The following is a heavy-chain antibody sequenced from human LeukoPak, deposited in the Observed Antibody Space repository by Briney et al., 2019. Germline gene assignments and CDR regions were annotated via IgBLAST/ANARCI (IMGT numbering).Heavy chain of an antibody. J-gene: IGHJ1*01. Sequence: GGSLRLSCAASGFSFNTYAMSWVRQAPGKGLGWVSAISNTGGSTYYADSVKGRFTISRDKSKNTLSLQMNSLRAEDTAVYYCAQQVGYCSSGSCYFTYWGQGTLVTVSS. CDR1: GFSFNTYA. V-gene: IGHV3-23*01. CDR2: ISNTGGST. CDR3: AQQVGYCSSGSCYFTY. D-gene: IGHD2-15*01.